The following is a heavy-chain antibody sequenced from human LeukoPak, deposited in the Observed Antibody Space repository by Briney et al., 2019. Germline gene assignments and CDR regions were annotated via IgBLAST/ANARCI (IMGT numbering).Heavy chain of an antibody. Sequence: GGSLRLSCAASGFTFSNYEMNWVRQAPGKGLEWVSYISGSGSTIYYADSVKGRFTISRDNAKDSLYLQMNSLRAEDTAVYYCARKDIVLVPAAELDYWGQGTLVTVSS. J-gene: IGHJ4*02. CDR2: ISGSGSTI. V-gene: IGHV3-48*03. D-gene: IGHD2-2*01. CDR1: GFTFSNYE. CDR3: ARKDIVLVPAAELDY.